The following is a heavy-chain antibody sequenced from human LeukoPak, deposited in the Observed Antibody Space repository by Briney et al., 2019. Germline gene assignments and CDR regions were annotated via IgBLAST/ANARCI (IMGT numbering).Heavy chain of an antibody. CDR2: IYYSGST. Sequence: SETLSLTYVVSGGSISSSDYSWAWIRQPPGKGLEWIGSIYYSGSTLYNSSLKSRVTISVDASTNQFSLKLNSVTAADTAVFYCARHKNCASITHCHFDSWGQGILVTVSS. CDR3: ARHKNCASITHCHFDS. CDR1: GGSISSSDYS. J-gene: IGHJ4*02. D-gene: IGHD2-21*01. V-gene: IGHV4-39*01.